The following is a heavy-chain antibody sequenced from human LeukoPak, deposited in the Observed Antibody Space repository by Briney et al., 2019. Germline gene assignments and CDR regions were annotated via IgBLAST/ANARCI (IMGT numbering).Heavy chain of an antibody. D-gene: IGHD3-10*01. CDR3: AKDYYPSGQVGYYFDY. CDR1: GFTFSSYA. CDR2: ISGSGGST. Sequence: GGSLRLSCAASGFTFSSYAMSWVRQAPGKGLEWVSAISGSGGSTYYADSVKGRFTISRDNSKNTLYLQMNSLRAEDTAVYYCAKDYYPSGQVGYYFDYWGQGTLVTVSS. J-gene: IGHJ4*02. V-gene: IGHV3-23*01.